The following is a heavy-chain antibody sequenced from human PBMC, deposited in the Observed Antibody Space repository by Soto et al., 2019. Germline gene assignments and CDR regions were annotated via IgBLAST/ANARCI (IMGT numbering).Heavy chain of an antibody. Sequence: PGGSLRLSCAASGFTFDDYTMHWVRQAPGKGLEWVSLISWDSGSTYYADSVKGRFTISRDNSKNSLYLQMNSLRTEDTALYYCAKAEEGYQLAHGMDVWGQGTTVTVSS. J-gene: IGHJ6*02. D-gene: IGHD2-2*01. CDR2: ISWDSGST. V-gene: IGHV3-43*01. CDR3: AKAEEGYQLAHGMDV. CDR1: GFTFDDYT.